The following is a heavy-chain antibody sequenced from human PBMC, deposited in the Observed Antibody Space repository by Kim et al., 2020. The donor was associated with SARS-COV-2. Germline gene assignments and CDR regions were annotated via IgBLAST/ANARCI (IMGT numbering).Heavy chain of an antibody. D-gene: IGHD6-19*01. CDR3: ARSSSGHFDI. Sequence: STDNNQSLKSRGTISVDRSKSQFYLKLSSVTAADTAVYYCARSSSGHFDIWGQGTMVTVSS. V-gene: IGHV4-30-2*01. J-gene: IGHJ3*02. CDR2: ST.